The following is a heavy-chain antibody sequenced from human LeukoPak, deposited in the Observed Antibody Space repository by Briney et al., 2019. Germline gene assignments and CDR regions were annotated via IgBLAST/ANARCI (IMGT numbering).Heavy chain of an antibody. CDR1: GFTFSTYA. CDR2: ISDSGGTT. Sequence: GGSLRLPCAASGFTFSTYAMSWVRQAPGKGLEWVSAISDSGGTTYYADSVKGRFTISRDNSKNTLYLQMNSLRAEDTAVYYCAKDRHDSGYDGGCIFDYWGQGTLVTVSS. D-gene: IGHD5-12*01. CDR3: AKDRHDSGYDGGCIFDY. V-gene: IGHV3-23*01. J-gene: IGHJ4*02.